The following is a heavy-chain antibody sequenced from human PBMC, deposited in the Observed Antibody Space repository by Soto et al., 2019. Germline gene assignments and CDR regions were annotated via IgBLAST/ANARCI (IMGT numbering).Heavy chain of an antibody. CDR3: ARDTSGLLGVVNDDY. V-gene: IGHV1-18*01. CDR1: GYIFSNYG. J-gene: IGHJ4*02. Sequence: QVQLVQSGAEVKKPGASVKVSCKTSGYIFSNYGITWVRQAPGQGLEWMGWISAYSGDTNYAQKLRGRVTMTADTYTGTAYMELRSLTSDDTAMYYWARDTSGLLGVVNDDYWGQGALVPVSS. CDR2: ISAYSGDT. D-gene: IGHD2-8*02.